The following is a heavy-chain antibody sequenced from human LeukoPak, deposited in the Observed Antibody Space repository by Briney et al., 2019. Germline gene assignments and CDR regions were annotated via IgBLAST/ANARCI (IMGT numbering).Heavy chain of an antibody. CDR2: IKSKTDGATT. CDR3: STGLYDYDSGSYSFP. V-gene: IGHV3-15*01. D-gene: IGHD3-10*01. Sequence: GGSLRLSCAASGFTFSNAWMSWVRQAPGKGLEWVGRIKSKTDGATTGYAAPVKGRFTISRDDSKNTLYLQMNSLKTEDTAVYYCSTGLYDYDSGSYSFPWGQGTQVTVSS. J-gene: IGHJ5*02. CDR1: GFTFSNAW.